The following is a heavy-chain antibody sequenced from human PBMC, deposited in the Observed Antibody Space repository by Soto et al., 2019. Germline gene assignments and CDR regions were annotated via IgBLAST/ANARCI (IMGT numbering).Heavy chain of an antibody. CDR2: IYYNGNA. D-gene: IGHD3-22*01. J-gene: IGHJ4*02. CDR1: GDSLSSGDYY. CDR3: AREEGLYYYDTTGYYFDY. Sequence: QVLLQESGPGLVKPSQTLSLTCTVSGDSLSSGDYYWTWIRQPPGKGLEWIGYIYYNGNAYYNPSLKRRVTISVDTSKNQFSLRLNSATAADTAVYYCAREEGLYYYDTTGYYFDYWGQGTLVTVSS. V-gene: IGHV4-30-4*01.